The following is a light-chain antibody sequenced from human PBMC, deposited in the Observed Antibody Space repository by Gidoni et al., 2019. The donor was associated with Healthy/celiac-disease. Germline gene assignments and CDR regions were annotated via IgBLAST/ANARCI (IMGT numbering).Light chain of an antibody. CDR1: QRISSY. CDR3: QQSYSTPLT. V-gene: IGKV1-39*01. J-gene: IGKJ4*01. Sequence: DIQMTQSPSSLSASVGDRVTITCRASQRISSYLHWYHQKPGKATKLLIYAASSLQSGVPSRFSGSGSGTDFTLTISSLQPEDFATYYCQQSYSTPLTFGGGTKVEIK. CDR2: AAS.